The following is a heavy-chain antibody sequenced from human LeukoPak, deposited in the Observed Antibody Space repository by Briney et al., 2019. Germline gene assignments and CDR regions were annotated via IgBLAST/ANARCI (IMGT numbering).Heavy chain of an antibody. J-gene: IGHJ4*02. D-gene: IGHD6-19*01. Sequence: GGSLRLSCAASGFTFSSYAMSWVRQAPGKGLEWVSGISGGGGNSYYADSVKGRFTISRDNSKNTLYLQMNSLTAEDTAVYYCAKAAKQWLVPSNFDYWGQGTLVTVSS. V-gene: IGHV3-23*01. CDR2: ISGGGGNS. CDR1: GFTFSSYA. CDR3: AKAAKQWLVPSNFDY.